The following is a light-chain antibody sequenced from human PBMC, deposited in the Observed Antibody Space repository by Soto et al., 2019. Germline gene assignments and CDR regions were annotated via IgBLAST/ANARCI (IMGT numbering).Light chain of an antibody. CDR1: QSISSSY. Sequence: DIVLTQSPGTLSLSPGERATLSCRASQSISSSYLAWYQQKPGQAPRLLIHGVSTRATGIPDRFSGRGSGTDFTLTISRLEPEDFAVYYCQQYVTSPYIFGQGTKLEIK. CDR3: QQYVTSPYI. J-gene: IGKJ2*01. V-gene: IGKV3-20*01. CDR2: GVS.